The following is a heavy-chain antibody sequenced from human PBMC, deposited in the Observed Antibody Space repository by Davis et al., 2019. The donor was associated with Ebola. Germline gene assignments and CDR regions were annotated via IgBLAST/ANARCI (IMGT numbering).Heavy chain of an antibody. J-gene: IGHJ4*02. CDR1: GGSISSYY. CDR3: ARSDDYFDY. V-gene: IGHV4-59*08. Sequence: PSETLSLTCTVSGGSISSYYWSWIRQPPGKGLEWIGYIYYSGSTNYNPSLKSRVTISVDTSKNQFSLKLSSVTAADTAVYYWARSDDYFDYWGQGTLVTVSS. CDR2: IYYSGST.